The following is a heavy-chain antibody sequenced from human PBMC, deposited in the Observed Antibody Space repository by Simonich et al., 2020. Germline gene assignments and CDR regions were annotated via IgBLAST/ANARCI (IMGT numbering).Heavy chain of an antibody. J-gene: IGHJ4*02. D-gene: IGHD6-13*01. CDR3: ARGIGSSWYFDY. Sequence: QVQLVQSGAEVKKPGASVKVSCKASGYTFTSYDINWVRQATGQGREWMGWMNPNSGNTGYAQKVPGRVTITRNTSISTAYMELSSLRSEDTAVYYCARGIGSSWYFDYWGQGTLVTVSS. CDR1: GYTFTSYD. V-gene: IGHV1-8*03. CDR2: MNPNSGNT.